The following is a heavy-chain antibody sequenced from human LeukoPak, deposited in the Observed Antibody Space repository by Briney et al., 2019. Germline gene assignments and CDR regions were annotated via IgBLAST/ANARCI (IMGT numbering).Heavy chain of an antibody. J-gene: IGHJ4*02. CDR1: GFTFSSYA. Sequence: PGGSMRLSCAASGFTFSSYAMSWVRQAPGKGLEWVSAISGSGGSTYYADSVKGRFTISRDNSKNTLYLQMNSLRAEDTAVYYCAKLVAAAPAPYYFDYWGRGTLVTVSS. D-gene: IGHD6-13*01. CDR3: AKLVAAAPAPYYFDY. CDR2: ISGSGGST. V-gene: IGHV3-23*01.